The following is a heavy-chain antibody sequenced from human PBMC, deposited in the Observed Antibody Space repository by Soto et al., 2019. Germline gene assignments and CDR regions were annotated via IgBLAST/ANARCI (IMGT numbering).Heavy chain of an antibody. Sequence: SETLSLTCTVSGDSFSNYYCNWVRKSAGKGLEWIGRIYPTGSTTYNPSLKSRLTMSVDTSKNQFSLRLTSMTAADTAVYYCATGRSEVVPGAMDTWVQGTLVTVSS. D-gene: IGHD2-2*01. V-gene: IGHV4-4*07. CDR3: ATGRSEVVPGAMDT. CDR2: IYPTGST. CDR1: GDSFSNYY. J-gene: IGHJ5*02.